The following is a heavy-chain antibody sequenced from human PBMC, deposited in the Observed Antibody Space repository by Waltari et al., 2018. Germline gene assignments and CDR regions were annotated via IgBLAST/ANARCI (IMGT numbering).Heavy chain of an antibody. J-gene: IGHJ3*02. CDR2: IYYSGST. D-gene: IGHD5-18*01. CDR3: ASRGYSYGYGFDI. CDR1: GGSISSSSYY. V-gene: IGHV4-39*07. Sequence: QLQLQESGPGLVKPSETLYLTCTVSGGSISSSSYYWGWIRQPPGKGLEWIGSIYYSGSTYYNPSLKSRVTISVDTSKNQFSLKLSSVTAADTAVYYCASRGYSYGYGFDIWGQGTMVTVSS.